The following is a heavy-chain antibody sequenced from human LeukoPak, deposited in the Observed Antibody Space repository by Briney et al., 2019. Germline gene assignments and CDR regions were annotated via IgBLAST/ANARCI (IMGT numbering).Heavy chain of an antibody. Sequence: PGGSLRLSCAASGFPFSNYGMSWLRQAPGKGLEWVSAISGRGDSTNYADSVKGRFTISRDNSKNTLYLQMNSLRAEDTAVYYCAKTYAFDIWGQGTLVTVSS. J-gene: IGHJ3*02. CDR3: AKTYAFDI. CDR1: GFPFSNYG. V-gene: IGHV3-23*01. CDR2: ISGRGDST.